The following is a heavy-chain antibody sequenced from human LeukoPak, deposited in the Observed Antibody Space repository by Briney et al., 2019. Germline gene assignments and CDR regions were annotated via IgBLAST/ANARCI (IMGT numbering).Heavy chain of an antibody. D-gene: IGHD1-1*01. V-gene: IGHV3-7*01. CDR2: IKPDGSEE. J-gene: IGHJ4*02. CDR3: VRNWNLDS. Sequence: GGSLRLSCAASGFSFSVYWMSWVRQAPGRGLEWVANIKPDGSEENYGDSVKGRFIISRDNTKNSLFLQMDSLTAEDTALYYCVRNWNLDSWGQGALVTVPS. CDR1: GFSFSVYW.